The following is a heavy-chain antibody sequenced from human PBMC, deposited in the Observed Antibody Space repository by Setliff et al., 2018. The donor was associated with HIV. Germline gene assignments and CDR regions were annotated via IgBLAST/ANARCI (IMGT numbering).Heavy chain of an antibody. CDR2: TRNRANNYIT. Sequence: YMDWVRQAPGKGLEWVGRTRNRANNYITDYATSVQGRFTISRDYSKDSLFLQMDNLETEDTAVYYCVRAAAGLDVWSQGIRVTVSS. CDR1: Y. J-gene: IGHJ4*02. CDR3: VRAAAGLDV. V-gene: IGHV3-72*01.